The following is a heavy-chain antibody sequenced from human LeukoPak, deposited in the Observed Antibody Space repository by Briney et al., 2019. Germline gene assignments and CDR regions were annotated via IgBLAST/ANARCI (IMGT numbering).Heavy chain of an antibody. CDR3: ARGTMFPYYFDY. V-gene: IGHV3-21*01. CDR1: GFTFSSYS. Sequence: GGSLRLSCGVSGFTFSSYSMCWVRQAPGKGLEWVSFISSGSSYIYYADSVKGRFTISRDNAKNSLYLQMNSLRAEDTAVYYCARGTMFPYYFDYWGQGTLVTVSS. D-gene: IGHD3-10*02. CDR2: ISSGSSYI. J-gene: IGHJ4*02.